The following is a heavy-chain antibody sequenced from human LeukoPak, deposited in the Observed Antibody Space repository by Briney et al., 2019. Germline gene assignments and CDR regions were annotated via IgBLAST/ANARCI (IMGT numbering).Heavy chain of an antibody. V-gene: IGHV1-18*01. CDR3: ASYRWLVGAFDI. J-gene: IGHJ3*02. D-gene: IGHD5-24*01. CDR1: GYTFTSYG. Sequence: ASVKVSCKASGYTFTSYGISWVRQAPGQGLEWMGWISAYNGNTNYAQKLQGRVTMTRNTSISTAYMELSSLRSEDTAVYYCASYRWLVGAFDIWGQGTMVTVSS. CDR2: ISAYNGNT.